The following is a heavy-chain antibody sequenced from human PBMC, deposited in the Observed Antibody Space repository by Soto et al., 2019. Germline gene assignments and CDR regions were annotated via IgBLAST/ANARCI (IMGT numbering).Heavy chain of an antibody. Sequence: GESLKISCKGSGYSFTSYWISWVRQMPGKGLEWMGRIDPSDSYTNYSPSFQGHVTISADKSISTAYLQWSSLKASDTVMYYCARQERGSYYADSYYYYGMDVWGQGTTVTVSS. J-gene: IGHJ6*02. CDR1: GYSFTSYW. V-gene: IGHV5-10-1*01. CDR2: IDPSDSYT. CDR3: ARQERGSYYADSYYYYGMDV. D-gene: IGHD1-26*01.